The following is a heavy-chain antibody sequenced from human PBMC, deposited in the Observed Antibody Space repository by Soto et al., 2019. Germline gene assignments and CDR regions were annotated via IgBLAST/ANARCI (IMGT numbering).Heavy chain of an antibody. J-gene: IGHJ6*02. Sequence: GGSLRLSCAASGFTFSSYGMHWVRQAPGKGLEWVAVISYDGSNKYYADFVKGRFTISRDNSKNTLYLQMNSLRAEDTAVYYCAKVRLGGVAATLGYYYYGMDVWGQGTTVTVSS. CDR2: ISYDGSNK. D-gene: IGHD2-15*01. V-gene: IGHV3-30*18. CDR1: GFTFSSYG. CDR3: AKVRLGGVAATLGYYYYGMDV.